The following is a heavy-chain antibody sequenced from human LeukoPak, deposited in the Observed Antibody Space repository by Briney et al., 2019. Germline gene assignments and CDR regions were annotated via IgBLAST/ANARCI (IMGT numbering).Heavy chain of an antibody. CDR3: ARGRYSPDGDYYYMDV. J-gene: IGHJ6*03. Sequence: ASVKVSCKASGYTFTSYDINWVRQATGQGLEWMGWMNPKSGNTGYAQKFQGRVTMTRNTSISTTYMELSSLRSEDTAVYYCARGRYSPDGDYYYMDVWRKGTTVTVS. CDR1: GYTFTSYD. CDR2: MNPKSGNT. D-gene: IGHD5-18*01. V-gene: IGHV1-8*01.